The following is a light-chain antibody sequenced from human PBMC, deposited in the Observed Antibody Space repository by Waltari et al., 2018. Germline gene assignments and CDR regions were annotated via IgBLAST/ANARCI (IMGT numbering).Light chain of an antibody. Sequence: QSALTQPASVSGSPGQSITISCPGTSSDVGTYNFVSCYQQHPGKAPKLMIYEVIKRPSGVSNRFSGSKSGNTASLTISGLQDEDEADYYCCSYAGTDTVIIFGGGTKVTVL. V-gene: IGLV2-23*02. CDR1: SSDVGTYNF. CDR3: CSYAGTDTVII. J-gene: IGLJ2*01. CDR2: EVI.